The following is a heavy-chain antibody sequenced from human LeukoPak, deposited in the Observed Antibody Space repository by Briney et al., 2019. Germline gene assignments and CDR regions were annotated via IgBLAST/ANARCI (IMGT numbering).Heavy chain of an antibody. D-gene: IGHD2-15*01. V-gene: IGHV3-23*01. CDR1: GFTFSSNA. Sequence: PGGSLRLSCAASGFTFSSNAMSWVRQAPGQGLEWVSSISGSGGSSYYADSVKGRFTISRDNSKNTLYLQMNSLRAEDTAVYYCAKPTCSGGRCYFDYWGQGTLVTVSS. CDR3: AKPTCSGGRCYFDY. CDR2: ISGSGGSS. J-gene: IGHJ4*02.